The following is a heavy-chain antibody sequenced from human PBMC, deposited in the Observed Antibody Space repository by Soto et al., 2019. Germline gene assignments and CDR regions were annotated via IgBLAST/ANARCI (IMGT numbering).Heavy chain of an antibody. CDR2: IIPIFGTA. CDR1: GGTFSSYA. D-gene: IGHD1-1*01. CDR3: ARDGQLERAADYYYYYGMDV. V-gene: IGHV1-69*13. J-gene: IGHJ6*02. Sequence: SVKVSCKASGGTFSSYAISWVRQAPGQGLEWMGGIIPIFGTANYAQKFQGRVTITADESTSTAYMELSSLRSEDTAVYYCARDGQLERAADYYYYYGMDVWGQGTTVTAP.